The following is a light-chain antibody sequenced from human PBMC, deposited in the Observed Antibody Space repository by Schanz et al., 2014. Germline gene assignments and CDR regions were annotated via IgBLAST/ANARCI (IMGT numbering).Light chain of an antibody. CDR2: TNN. CDR1: SSNIGNNY. CDR3: AAWDDSLNGLWV. Sequence: QSVLTQPPSVSAAPGQKVTISCSGSSSNIGNNYVSWYQQLPGTAPKLLIYTNNQRPSGVPDRFSGSKSGTSASLAISGLQSEDEADYYCAAWDDSLNGLWVFGGGTKVTVL. J-gene: IGLJ3*02. V-gene: IGLV1-44*01.